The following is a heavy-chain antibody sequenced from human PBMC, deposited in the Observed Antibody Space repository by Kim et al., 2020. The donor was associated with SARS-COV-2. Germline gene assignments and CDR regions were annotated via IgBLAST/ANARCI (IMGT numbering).Heavy chain of an antibody. V-gene: IGHV4-31*03. CDR3: ARAGTIFGVVIAHFDY. J-gene: IGHJ4*02. CDR2: IYYSGST. Sequence: SETLSLTCTVSGGSISSGGYYWSWIRQHPGKGLEWIGYIYYSGSTYYNPSLKSRVTISVDTSKNQFSLKLNSVTDADTAVYYCARAGTIFGVVIAHFDYWGQGTLVTVSS. D-gene: IGHD3-3*01. CDR1: GGSISSGGYY.